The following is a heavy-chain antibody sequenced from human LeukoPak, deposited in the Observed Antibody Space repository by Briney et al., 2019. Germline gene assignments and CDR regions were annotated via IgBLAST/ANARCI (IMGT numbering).Heavy chain of an antibody. CDR2: INPNSGGT. CDR3: ARTETWENYFDY. J-gene: IGHJ4*02. CDR1: GYTFTGYY. Sequence: ASVRVSCKASGYTFTGYYMHWVRQAPGQGLEWMGWINPNSGGTNYAQKLQGRVTMTTDTSTSTAYMELRSLRSDDTAVYYCARTETWENYFDYWGQGTLVTVSS. V-gene: IGHV1-2*02. D-gene: IGHD1-26*01.